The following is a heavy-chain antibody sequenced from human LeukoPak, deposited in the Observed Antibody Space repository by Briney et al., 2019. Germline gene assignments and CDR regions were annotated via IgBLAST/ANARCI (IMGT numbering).Heavy chain of an antibody. CDR2: ISSDGSTN. V-gene: IGHV3-30*18. D-gene: IGHD1-1*01. CDR3: VKGLVQTTMSYSVDY. CDR1: GFTFTNYA. Sequence: GGSLRLSCAASGFTFTNYAMHWVRQTPGKGLEWVALISSDGSTNIYADPVKGRFTVSRDNSKNTLYLQMNSLRAEDTAVYYCVKGLVQTTMSYSVDYWGQGALVTVSS. J-gene: IGHJ4*02.